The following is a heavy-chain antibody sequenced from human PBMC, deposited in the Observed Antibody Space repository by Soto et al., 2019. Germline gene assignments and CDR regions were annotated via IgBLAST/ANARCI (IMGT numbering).Heavy chain of an antibody. CDR3: AIGVEYSYVFDY. CDR2: IYYSGST. Sequence: QLQLQESGPGLVKPSETLSLTCTVSGGSISSSSYYWGWIRQPPGKGLEWIGSIYYSGSTYYNPSLKIRVTISVDTSKNQFSLKLSSVTAADTAVYYCAIGVEYSYVFDYWGQGTLVTVSS. J-gene: IGHJ4*02. V-gene: IGHV4-39*01. D-gene: IGHD5-18*01. CDR1: GGSISSSSYY.